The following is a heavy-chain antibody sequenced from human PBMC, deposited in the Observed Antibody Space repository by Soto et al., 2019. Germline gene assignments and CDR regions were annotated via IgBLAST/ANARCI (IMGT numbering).Heavy chain of an antibody. CDR3: ARGLSYYDSSGYSDAFDI. D-gene: IGHD3-22*01. V-gene: IGHV1-69*13. Sequence: ASVKVSCKASGGTFSSYGVSWVRQAPGQGLEWMGRIIPVFGIEHYAQKSQGRVTVTADESTSTAYMGLSGLTSEDTAVYYCARGLSYYDSSGYSDAFDIWGQGTLVTVSS. J-gene: IGHJ3*02. CDR2: IIPVFGIE. CDR1: GGTFSSYG.